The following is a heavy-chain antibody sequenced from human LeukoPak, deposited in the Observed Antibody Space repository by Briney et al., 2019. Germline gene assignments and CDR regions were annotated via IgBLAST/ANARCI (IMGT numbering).Heavy chain of an antibody. D-gene: IGHD1-26*01. J-gene: IGHJ4*02. CDR3: ARYDGGATADF. CDR1: GSSLSNYW. V-gene: IGHV5-51*01. CDR2: VFPADSDT. Sequence: GESLKISCKVSGSSLSNYWIAWVRQQPGKGLEWMGIVFPADSDTRYSPSFQGQVTISADKSINTAYLQWSSLKASDTATYYCARYDGGATADFWGQGTLVTVSS.